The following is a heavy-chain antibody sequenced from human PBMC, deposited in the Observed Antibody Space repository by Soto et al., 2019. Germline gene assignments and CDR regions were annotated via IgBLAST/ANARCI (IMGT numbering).Heavy chain of an antibody. CDR3: ARDEGYSSSWTLLDY. J-gene: IGHJ4*02. CDR1: GGTFSSYA. D-gene: IGHD6-13*01. CDR2: IIPIFGTA. Sequence: SVKVSCKASGGTFSSYAISWVRQAPGQGLEWMGGIIPIFGTANYAQKFQGRVTITADESTSTAYMELRSLRSDDTAVYYCARDEGYSSSWTLLDYWGQGTLVTVSS. V-gene: IGHV1-69*13.